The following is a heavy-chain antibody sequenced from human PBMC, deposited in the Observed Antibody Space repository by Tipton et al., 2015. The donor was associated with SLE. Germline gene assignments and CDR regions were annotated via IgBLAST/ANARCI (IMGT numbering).Heavy chain of an antibody. CDR1: GFTFTRYS. V-gene: IGHV3-7*03. CDR2: IKEDGSER. Sequence: SLRLSCEVSGFTFTRYSMNWVRQAPGKGLEWVANIKEDGSERYFVDSVKGRFTVSRDNAKNSLYLHMNSLRAEDTAIYYCARDRVTYFDWSDGFDIWGQGTVGTLSS. CDR3: ARDRVTYFDWSDGFDI. J-gene: IGHJ3*02. D-gene: IGHD3-9*01.